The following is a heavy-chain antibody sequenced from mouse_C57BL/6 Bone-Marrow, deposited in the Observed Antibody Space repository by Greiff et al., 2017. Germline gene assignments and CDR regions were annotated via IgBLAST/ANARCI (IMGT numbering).Heavy chain of an antibody. J-gene: IGHJ2*01. CDR2: IDPENGDT. Sequence: EVQLQQSGAELVRPGASVKLSCTASGFTIKDDYMHWVKQRPEQGLEWIGWIDPENGDTEYASKFQGKATITADTSSNTAYLQLSSLTSEDTAVYYCTSTTVVATPYYFDDWGQGTTLTVSS. CDR3: TSTTVVATPYYFDD. D-gene: IGHD1-1*01. V-gene: IGHV14-4*01. CDR1: GFTIKDDY.